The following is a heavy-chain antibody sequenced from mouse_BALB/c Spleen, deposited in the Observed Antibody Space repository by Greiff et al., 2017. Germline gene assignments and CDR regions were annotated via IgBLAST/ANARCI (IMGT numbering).Heavy chain of an antibody. D-gene: IGHD3-3*01. CDR3: ARLGGDY. J-gene: IGHJ4*01. Sequence: EVKLQQSGAELVRPGALVKLSCKASGFNIKDYYMHWVKQRPEQGLEWIGWIDPENGNTIYDPKFQGKASITADTSSNTAYLQLSSLTSEDTAVYYCARLGGDYWGQGTSVTVSS. CDR2: IDPENGNT. V-gene: IGHV14-1*02. CDR1: GFNIKDYY.